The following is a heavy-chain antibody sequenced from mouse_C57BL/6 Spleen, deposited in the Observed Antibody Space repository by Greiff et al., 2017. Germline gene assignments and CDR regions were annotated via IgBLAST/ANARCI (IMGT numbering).Heavy chain of an antibody. CDR2: INPNNGGT. CDR1: GYTFTDYY. D-gene: IGHD1-1*01. J-gene: IGHJ2*01. V-gene: IGHV1-26*01. CDR3: ARGTTGVASGY. Sequence: EVQLQQSGAELVKPGASVKLSCKASGYTFTDYYMNWVKQSPGKSLEWIGDINPNNGGTSYNQKFKGKATLTVDNSSSTAYMELRSLTSEDSAVYYCARGTTGVASGYWGQVTTLTVAS.